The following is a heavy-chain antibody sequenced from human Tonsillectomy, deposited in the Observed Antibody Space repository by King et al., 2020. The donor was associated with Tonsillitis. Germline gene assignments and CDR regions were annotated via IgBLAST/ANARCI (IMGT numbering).Heavy chain of an antibody. CDR2: ISYDGSNK. CDR3: ARGLTGYSSIPPLD. Sequence: VQLVESGGGVVQPGRSLRLSCAASGFTFNSYVMHWVRQAPGKGLEWVAVISYDGSNKYYTDSVKGRFTISRDNSKNTLYQQMNSLRTEDTAVYYCARGLTGYSSIPPLDWGQGPLFTVSS. V-gene: IGHV3-30*04. D-gene: IGHD6-13*01. CDR1: GFTFNSYV. J-gene: IGHJ4*02.